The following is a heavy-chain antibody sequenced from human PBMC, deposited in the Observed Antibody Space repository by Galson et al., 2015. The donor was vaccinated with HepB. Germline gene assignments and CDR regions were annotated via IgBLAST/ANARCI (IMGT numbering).Heavy chain of an antibody. CDR2: INPNSGGT. D-gene: IGHD6-19*01. J-gene: IGHJ4*02. V-gene: IGHV1-2*06. Sequence: SVKVSCKASGYSFTGYYMHWVRQAPGQGLEWMGRINPNSGGTNYAQKVQGRVTMTRDTSISTGYMELSRLRSDDTAVYYCARVEKWLADYWGQGTLVTVSS. CDR3: ARVEKWLADY. CDR1: GYSFTGYY.